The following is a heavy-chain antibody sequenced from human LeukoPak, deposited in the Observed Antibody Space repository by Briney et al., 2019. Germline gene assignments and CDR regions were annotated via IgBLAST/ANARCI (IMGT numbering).Heavy chain of an antibody. CDR3: AREAAGSSSYYYQHMDV. CDR1: GGTFRNYA. Sequence: ASVKVSCKASGGTFRNYAITWVRQTSGQGLEWMGRSIPTFGTSDYSQKLHGRVTITMDDSAATAYMELSRLRSDDTAVYYCAREAAGSSSYYYQHMDVWGQGTTITVSS. CDR2: SIPTFGTS. D-gene: IGHD6-25*01. J-gene: IGHJ6*03. V-gene: IGHV1-69*05.